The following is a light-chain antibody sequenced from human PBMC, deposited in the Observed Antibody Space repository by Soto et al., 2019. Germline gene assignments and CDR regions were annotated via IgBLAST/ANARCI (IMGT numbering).Light chain of an antibody. V-gene: IGKV3-15*01. J-gene: IGKJ3*01. CDR3: QQYNNWPS. Sequence: EMVLTQSPGTRSFSPGERATLSWRASQSVSSSYLAWYQQKPGQAPRLLIYGASTRATGIPARLSGSGSGNEFTLTITSLQSEDFAVYYRQQYNNWPSFRPGTKVDIX. CDR1: QSVSSSY. CDR2: GAS.